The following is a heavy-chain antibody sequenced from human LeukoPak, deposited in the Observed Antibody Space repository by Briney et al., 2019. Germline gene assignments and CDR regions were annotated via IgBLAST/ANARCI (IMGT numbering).Heavy chain of an antibody. J-gene: IGHJ5*02. D-gene: IGHD1-26*01. Sequence: ASVKVSCKTSGYSFTSYDINWVRQATGQGLEWMGWMNSNSGHTGYAQKFQGRVTMTRNTSISTAYMELSSLRSDDTAVYYCASRTGGGSYYPSYNWFDPWGQGTLVTVSS. V-gene: IGHV1-8*01. CDR3: ASRTGGGSYYPSYNWFDP. CDR2: MNSNSGHT. CDR1: GYSFTSYD.